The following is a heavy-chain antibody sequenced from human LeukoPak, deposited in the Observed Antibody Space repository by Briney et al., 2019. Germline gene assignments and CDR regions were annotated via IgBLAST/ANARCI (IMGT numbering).Heavy chain of an antibody. Sequence: VASVTVSCKASGYTFTSYDINWVRRATGQGLEWMGWMNPNSGNTGYAQKFQGRVTMTRNTSISTAYMELSSLRSEDTAVYYCARYCSSTSCYHYDAFDIWGQGTMVTVSS. CDR3: ARYCSSTSCYHYDAFDI. J-gene: IGHJ3*02. D-gene: IGHD2-2*01. V-gene: IGHV1-8*01. CDR1: GYTFTSYD. CDR2: MNPNSGNT.